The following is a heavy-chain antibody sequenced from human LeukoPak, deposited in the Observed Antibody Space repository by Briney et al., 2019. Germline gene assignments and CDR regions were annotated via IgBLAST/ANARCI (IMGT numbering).Heavy chain of an antibody. CDR3: AGADSDDYYYYYGMDV. J-gene: IGHJ6*02. V-gene: IGHV3-33*08. CDR2: IWYDGSNK. D-gene: IGHD5-18*01. CDR1: GFTFNSYA. Sequence: GSLRLSCAASGFTFNSYAMSWVRQAAGKGLEWVAVIWYDGSNKYYADSVKGRFTISRDNSKNTLYLQMNSLRAEDTAVYYCAGADSDDYYYYYGMDVWGQGTTVTVSS.